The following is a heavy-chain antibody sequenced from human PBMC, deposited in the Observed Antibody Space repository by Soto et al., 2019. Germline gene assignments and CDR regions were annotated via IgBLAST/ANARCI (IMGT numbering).Heavy chain of an antibody. Sequence: PVGSLRLSFAASGFTFHDYAMHWVRQAPGKGLVWVSHIGPDGSNIRDADSVQGRFTISRDNARNTLYLQMNSLRDEDTAVYYCVRDNNWSYDYWRQGILVTVSA. CDR2: IGPDGSNI. CDR1: GFTFHDYA. D-gene: IGHD1-1*01. V-gene: IGHV3-74*01. CDR3: VRDNNWSYDY. J-gene: IGHJ4*02.